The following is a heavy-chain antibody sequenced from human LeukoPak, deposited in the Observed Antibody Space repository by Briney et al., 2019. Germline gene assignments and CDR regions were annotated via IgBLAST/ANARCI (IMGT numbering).Heavy chain of an antibody. CDR1: GYTFTGYY. CDR3: ARGFYGDPFDY. D-gene: IGHD4-17*01. V-gene: IGHV1-2*02. J-gene: IGHJ4*02. Sequence: ASVKVSCKASGYTFTGYYMHWVRQAPGQGLEWMGWVNPNSGGTNYAQKFQGRVTMTRDTSISTAYMELRSLRSDDTAVYYCARGFYGDPFDYWGQGTLVTVSS. CDR2: VNPNSGGT.